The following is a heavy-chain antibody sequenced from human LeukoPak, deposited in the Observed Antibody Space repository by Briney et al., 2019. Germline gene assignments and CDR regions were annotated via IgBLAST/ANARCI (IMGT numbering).Heavy chain of an antibody. J-gene: IGHJ4*01. CDR1: GFNFIDYS. V-gene: IGHV3-48*01. CDR2: IGISSGNT. Sequence: GGSLRLSCTASGFNFIDYSMNWVRQAPGKGLEWISYIGISSGNTKYADSVKGRFTISRDKARNSLYLQMNSLRVEDTAVYYCARDHRYAFDNWGHGTLVTVSS. CDR3: ARDHRYAFDN. D-gene: IGHD5-12*01.